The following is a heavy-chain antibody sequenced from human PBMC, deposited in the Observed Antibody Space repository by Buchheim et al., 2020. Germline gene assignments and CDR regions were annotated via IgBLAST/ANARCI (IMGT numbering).Heavy chain of an antibody. CDR1: GFTFSSYA. CDR2: ISGSGGST. Sequence: EVQLLESGGGLVQPGGSLRLSCAASGFTFSSYAMSWVRQAPGKGLEWVSAISGSGGSTYYADSVKGRFPISGNNSKNQLYLQMNSLRAEDTAVYYCAKASPSIVVVPAAADYWGQGTL. J-gene: IGHJ4*02. CDR3: AKASPSIVVVPAAADY. V-gene: IGHV3-23*01. D-gene: IGHD2-2*01.